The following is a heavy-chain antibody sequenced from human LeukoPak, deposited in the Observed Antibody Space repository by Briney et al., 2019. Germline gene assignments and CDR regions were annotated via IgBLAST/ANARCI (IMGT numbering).Heavy chain of an antibody. CDR3: AKSFGPVIAAAGTGAD. CDR1: GFTFSSYA. D-gene: IGHD6-13*01. J-gene: IGHJ4*02. V-gene: IGHV3-23*01. CDR2: TSGSGTNT. Sequence: GGSLRLSCAASGFTFSSYAMNWVRQAPGKGLEWVSITSGSGTNTYYADSVKGRFTISRDNSKNTLYLQMNSLRAEDTAVYYCAKSFGPVIAAAGTGADWGQGTLVTVSS.